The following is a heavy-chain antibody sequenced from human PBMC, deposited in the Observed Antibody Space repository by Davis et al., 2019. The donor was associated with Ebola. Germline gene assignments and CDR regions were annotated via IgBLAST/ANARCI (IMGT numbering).Heavy chain of an antibody. CDR2: ISAYNGNT. D-gene: IGHD6-19*01. Sequence: ASVKVSCKASGYTFTSYGISWVRQAPGQGLEWMGWISAYNGNTNYAQKFQGRVTMTTDTSASTVYLDLTSLRSDDTAVFYCARASFGYNSGWYADYWGPGSLVTVSS. V-gene: IGHV1-18*04. CDR1: GYTFTSYG. CDR3: ARASFGYNSGWYADY. J-gene: IGHJ4*02.